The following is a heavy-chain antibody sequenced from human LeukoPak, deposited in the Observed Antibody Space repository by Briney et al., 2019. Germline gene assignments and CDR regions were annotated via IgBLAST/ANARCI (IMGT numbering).Heavy chain of an antibody. CDR2: IRSESDGGTT. V-gene: IGHV3-15*01. J-gene: IGHJ1*01. CDR3: TKDLSR. CDR1: GFTFNTAW. Sequence: GGSLRLSCASSGFTFNTAWMTWVRQVPGKGLEWVARIRSESDGGTTYYAAPEKGRFTISRDDSKNTLYLQMNSLKIEDTALYYCTKDLSRWGQGTLVTVSS.